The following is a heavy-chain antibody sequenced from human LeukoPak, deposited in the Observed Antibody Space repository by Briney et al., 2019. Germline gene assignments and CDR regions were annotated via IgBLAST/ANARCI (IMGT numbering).Heavy chain of an antibody. CDR3: ARTSSTKCYDY. Sequence: GGSLRLSCAASGVTLSSYWMTWVRQVPGKGLEWVANIKQDATEKKYVDSVKGRFTISRDNAKNSLYLQMNSLRAEDTAVYYCARTSSTKCYDYWGEGTLVTVSS. J-gene: IGHJ4*02. D-gene: IGHD2-2*01. CDR1: GVTLSSYW. CDR2: IKQDATEK. V-gene: IGHV3-7*01.